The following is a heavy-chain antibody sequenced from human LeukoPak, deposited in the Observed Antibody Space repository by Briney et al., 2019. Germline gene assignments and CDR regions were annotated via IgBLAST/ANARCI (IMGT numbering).Heavy chain of an antibody. CDR1: GYTFTDYY. D-gene: IGHD3-9*01. Sequence: GASVKVSCKASGYTFTDYYLHWVRQAPGQGLEWMGWINPNSGGTNYAQMFQGRVTVTRDTSINTAYMELTRLTSDDTAVYYCAKALTGWQSWVYWGQGTLVTVSS. V-gene: IGHV1-2*02. J-gene: IGHJ4*02. CDR2: INPNSGGT. CDR3: AKALTGWQSWVY.